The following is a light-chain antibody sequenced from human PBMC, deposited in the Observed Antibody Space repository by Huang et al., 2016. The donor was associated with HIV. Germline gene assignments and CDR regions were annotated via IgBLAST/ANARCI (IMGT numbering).Light chain of an antibody. Sequence: EIVLTQSPVSLSLSPGHSATLSCRASQRIGTYLAWYQQKSGQAPRLLIYDVSNRAAGVPARFSCSGSETDFTLTIASLDPDDFAIYHCQQRSKWPLTFGGGTKVEMK. J-gene: IGKJ4*01. CDR2: DVS. V-gene: IGKV3-11*01. CDR1: QRIGTY. CDR3: QQRSKWPLT.